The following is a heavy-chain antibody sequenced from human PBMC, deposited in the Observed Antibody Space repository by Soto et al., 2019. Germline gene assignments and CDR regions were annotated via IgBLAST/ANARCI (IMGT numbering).Heavy chain of an antibody. CDR1: SGSISSSNW. CDR2: IYHSGST. CDR3: ARGGYCSGGSCYSGFDY. Sequence: SETLSLTCAVSSGSISSSNWWSWVRQPPGKGLEWIGEIYHSGSTNYNPSLKSRVTISVDKSKNQFSLKLSSVTAADTAVYYCARGGYCSGGSCYSGFDYWGQGTLVTVSS. J-gene: IGHJ4*02. D-gene: IGHD2-15*01. V-gene: IGHV4-4*02.